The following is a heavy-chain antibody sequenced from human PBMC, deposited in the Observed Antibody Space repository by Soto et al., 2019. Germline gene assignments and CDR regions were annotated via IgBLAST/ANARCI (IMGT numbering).Heavy chain of an antibody. Sequence: ESGGSVIRPRGSLRLSCAASGFAFQNHGMAWVRQVPGKGLEWVAGISGSGVNAGYADSVKGRFTISRDNGDNSLYLEINNLGVEDTALYHCARKPHWQYWYFDLWGRGTLVTVSS. CDR1: GFAFQNHG. J-gene: IGHJ2*01. V-gene: IGHV3-20*01. CDR3: ARKPHWQYWYFDL. D-gene: IGHD1-1*01. CDR2: ISGSGVNA.